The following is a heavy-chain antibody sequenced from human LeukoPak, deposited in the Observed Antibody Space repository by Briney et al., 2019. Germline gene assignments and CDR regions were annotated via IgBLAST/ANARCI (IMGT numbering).Heavy chain of an antibody. CDR3: ARGGIAVADGNWFDP. CDR1: GYTFTSYG. Sequence: GASVKVSCTASGYTFTSYGISWVRQAPGQGLEWMGWISAYNGNTNYAQKLQGRVTMTTDTSTSTAYMELRSLRSDDTAVYYCARGGIAVADGNWFDPWGQGTLVTVSS. J-gene: IGHJ5*02. V-gene: IGHV1-18*01. CDR2: ISAYNGNT. D-gene: IGHD6-19*01.